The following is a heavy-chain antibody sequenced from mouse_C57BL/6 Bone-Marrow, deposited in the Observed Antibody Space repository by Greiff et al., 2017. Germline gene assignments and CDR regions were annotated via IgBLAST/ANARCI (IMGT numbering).Heavy chain of an antibody. CDR3: ARYLGYSGDFDY. J-gene: IGHJ2*01. CDR2: IYPRSGNT. CDR1: GYTFTSYG. Sequence: QVQLQQSGAELARPGASVKLSCKASGYTFTSYGISWVKQRTGQGLEWIGEIYPRSGNTYYNEKFKGKATLTADKSSSTAYMELRSLTSEDSAVYFCARYLGYSGDFDYWGQGTTLTVSS. V-gene: IGHV1-81*01. D-gene: IGHD2-12*01.